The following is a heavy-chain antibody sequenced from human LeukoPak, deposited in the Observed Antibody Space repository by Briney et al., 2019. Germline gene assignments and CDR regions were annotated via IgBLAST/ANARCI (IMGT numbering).Heavy chain of an antibody. CDR2: ISYDGSNK. J-gene: IGHJ4*02. D-gene: IGHD3-10*01. V-gene: IGHV3-30*18. Sequence: GGSLRLSCAASGFTFSSYSMNWVRQAPGKGLEWVAVISYDGSNKYYADSVKGRFTISRDNSKNTLYLQMNSLRAEDTAVYYCANGPSVGVIPFDYWGQGTLVTVSS. CDR3: ANGPSVGVIPFDY. CDR1: GFTFSSYS.